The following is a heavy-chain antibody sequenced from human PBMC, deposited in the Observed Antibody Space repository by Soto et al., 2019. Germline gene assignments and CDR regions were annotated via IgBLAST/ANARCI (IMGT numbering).Heavy chain of an antibody. J-gene: IGHJ5*02. D-gene: IGHD6-13*01. V-gene: IGHV4-31*03. CDR3: ARARAPGAAAGGWFDP. CDR2: IYYSGST. CDR1: GGSISSGGYY. Sequence: QVQLQESGPGLVKPSQTLSLTCTVSGGSISSGGYYWSWIRQHPGKGLEWIGYIYYSGSTYYNPSLKSRVTISVDTSKNQFSLKLSSVTAADTAVYYCARARAPGAAAGGWFDPWGQGTLVTVSS.